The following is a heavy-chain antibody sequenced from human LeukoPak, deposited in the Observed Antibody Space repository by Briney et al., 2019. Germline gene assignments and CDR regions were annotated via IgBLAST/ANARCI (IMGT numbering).Heavy chain of an antibody. D-gene: IGHD4-17*01. Sequence: AAVKVSCKASGGTFSSYAISLVRQAPGQGLEWMGGIIPIFGTANYAQKFQGRVTITADKSTSTAYMELSSLRSEDTAVYYCARDLDYGDYTYGYWGQGTLVTVSS. V-gene: IGHV1-69*06. CDR3: ARDLDYGDYTYGY. J-gene: IGHJ4*02. CDR1: GGTFSSYA. CDR2: IIPIFGTA.